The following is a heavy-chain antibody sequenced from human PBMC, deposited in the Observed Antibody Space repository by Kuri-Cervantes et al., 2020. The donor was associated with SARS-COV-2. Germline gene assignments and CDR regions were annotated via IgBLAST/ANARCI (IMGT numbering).Heavy chain of an antibody. CDR1: GGSISSYY. J-gene: IGHJ4*02. Sequence: SETLSLTCTVAGGSISSYYWSWIRQPPGKGLVWIGYIYYSGSINCNPSLKSRVTISVDTSKNQFSLKLSSVTAADTAVYYCARVYYDSSGYYEVRYFDYWGQGTLVTVSS. D-gene: IGHD3-22*01. CDR3: ARVYYDSSGYYEVRYFDY. CDR2: IYYSGSI. V-gene: IGHV4-59*01.